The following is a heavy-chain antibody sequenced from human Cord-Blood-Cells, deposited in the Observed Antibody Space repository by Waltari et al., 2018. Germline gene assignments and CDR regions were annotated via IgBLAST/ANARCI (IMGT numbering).Heavy chain of an antibody. J-gene: IGHJ3*02. D-gene: IGHD5-12*01. CDR2: SYPGDSDT. V-gene: IGHV5-51*01. CDR3: ARRAIRTRFFDI. CDR1: GYSFTSYW. Sequence: EVQLVQSGAEVKKPGASLTIYCSGSGYSFTSYWIGWLRQMPGKGLEWMGISYPGDSDTRYSPSFQGQVTISADKSISTAYLQWSSLKASDTAMYYCARRAIRTRFFDIWGQGTMVTVSS.